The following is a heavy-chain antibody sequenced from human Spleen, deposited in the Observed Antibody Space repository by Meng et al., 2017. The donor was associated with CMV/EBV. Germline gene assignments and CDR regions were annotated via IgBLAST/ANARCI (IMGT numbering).Heavy chain of an antibody. CDR1: GVSLTGSNW. CDR2: IYHTGRT. D-gene: IGHD3-16*02. V-gene: IGHV4-4*01. J-gene: IGHJ4*02. Sequence: TVSGVSLTGSNWWSWVRQAPGEGLEWIGEIYHTGRTNYNPSLESRLTMSVDKSKNQFSLKLTSVTAADTAVYFCARVGDWGSYLDSWGQGALVTVSS. CDR3: ARVGDWGSYLDS.